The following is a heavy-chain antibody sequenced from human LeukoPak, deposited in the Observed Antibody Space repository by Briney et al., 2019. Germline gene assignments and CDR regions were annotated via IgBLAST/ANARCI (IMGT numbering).Heavy chain of an antibody. V-gene: IGHV1-2*02. CDR3: ARDHNWGPDY. CDR1: GYTFTAYY. Sequence: ASMKVSCKASGYTFTAYYMHWVRQAPGQGLEWMGWINPNSGGMNYPQEFQGRVSLTRDTSISTAYMELSRLTSDDTAVYYCARDHNWGPDYWGQGTLVSVSS. CDR2: INPNSGGM. J-gene: IGHJ4*02. D-gene: IGHD7-27*01.